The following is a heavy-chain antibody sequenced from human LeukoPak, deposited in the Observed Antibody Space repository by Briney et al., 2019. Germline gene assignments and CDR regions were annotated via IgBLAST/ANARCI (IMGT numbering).Heavy chain of an antibody. CDR1: GGSFSGYY. Sequence: SETLSLTCAVYGGSFSGYYWSRIRQPPGKGLEWIGEINHSGSTNYNPSLKSRVTISVDTSKNQFSLKLSSVTAADTAVYYCARGRGCSGGSCYFSTGYGMDVWGQGTTVTVSS. CDR3: ARGRGCSGGSCYFSTGYGMDV. CDR2: INHSGST. J-gene: IGHJ6*02. D-gene: IGHD2-15*01. V-gene: IGHV4-34*01.